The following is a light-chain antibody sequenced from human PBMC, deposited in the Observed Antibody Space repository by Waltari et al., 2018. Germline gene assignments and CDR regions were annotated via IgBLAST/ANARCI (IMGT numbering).Light chain of an antibody. Sequence: EIVLTQSPGTLSLSPGERATRSCRASQSVRSSYLVWYQQKPGQAPRLLIYGPSTRATGIPDRFSGSGSGTDFTLTISRLEPEDFAVYYCQLYDTSLTYTFGRGTKLEIK. J-gene: IGKJ2*01. CDR1: QSVRSSY. V-gene: IGKV3-20*01. CDR2: GPS. CDR3: QLYDTSLTYT.